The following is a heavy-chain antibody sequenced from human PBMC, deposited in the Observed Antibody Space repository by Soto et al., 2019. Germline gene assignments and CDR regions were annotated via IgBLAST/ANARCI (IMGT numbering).Heavy chain of an antibody. CDR3: VRDMQLWRLDS. Sequence: EVQLVESGGGLVQPGESLRLSCAASGLTLRSYWMHWVRQAPGKGLVWVSRINTDGSVVMYGDSVKGRFTISRDNAKNTLFLQMNSRRAEDTAVYYCVRDMQLWRLDSWGKGSLVTV. V-gene: IGHV3-74*03. J-gene: IGHJ4*02. CDR1: GLTLRSYW. CDR2: INTDGSVV. D-gene: IGHD2-21*01.